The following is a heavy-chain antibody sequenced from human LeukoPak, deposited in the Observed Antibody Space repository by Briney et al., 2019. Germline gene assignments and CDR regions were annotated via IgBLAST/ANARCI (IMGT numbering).Heavy chain of an antibody. CDR3: ASGSSGWYVY. Sequence: SETLSLTCTVSGGSISSYYWSWIRQPPGKGLEWIGYIYYSGSTNYNPSLKSRVTISVDTSKNQFSLKLSSVTAADTAVYYCASGSSGWYVYWGQGTLVTVSS. J-gene: IGHJ4*02. D-gene: IGHD6-19*01. V-gene: IGHV4-59*12. CDR2: IYYSGST. CDR1: GGSISSYY.